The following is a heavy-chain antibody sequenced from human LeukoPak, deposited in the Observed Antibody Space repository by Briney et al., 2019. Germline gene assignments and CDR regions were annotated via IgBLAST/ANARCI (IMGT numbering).Heavy chain of an antibody. D-gene: IGHD3-10*01. J-gene: IGHJ4*02. CDR3: ARDAPSYGSGSYIFGY. CDR2: IYYSGST. V-gene: IGHV4-61*08. CDR1: GGPISRSGYY. Sequence: SETLSLTCTVSGGPISRSGYYWGWIRQPPGKGLEWIGYIYYSGSTNYNPSLKSRVTISVDTSKNQFSLKLSSVTAADTAVYYCARDAPSYGSGSYIFGYWGQGTLVTVSS.